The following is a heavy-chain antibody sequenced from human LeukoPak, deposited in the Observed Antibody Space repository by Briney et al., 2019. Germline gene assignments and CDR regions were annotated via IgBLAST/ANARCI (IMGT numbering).Heavy chain of an antibody. CDR1: EFSVGSNY. Sequence: PGGSLRLSCAASEFSVGSNYMTWVRQAPGKGLEWVSLIYSGGSTYYADSVKGRFTISRDNSKNTLYLQMNSLRAEDTAVYYCAKDHIVPGGLDYWGQGTLVTVSS. D-gene: IGHD1-26*01. V-gene: IGHV3-66*01. CDR2: IYSGGST. CDR3: AKDHIVPGGLDY. J-gene: IGHJ4*02.